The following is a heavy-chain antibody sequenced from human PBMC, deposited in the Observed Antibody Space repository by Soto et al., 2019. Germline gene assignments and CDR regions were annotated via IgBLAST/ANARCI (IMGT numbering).Heavy chain of an antibody. J-gene: IGHJ4*02. V-gene: IGHV3-21*01. CDR2: ISSSGTYI. CDR1: GFTFSSYS. Sequence: GGSLRLSCAASGFTFSSYSMNWVRQAPGKGLEWISSISSSGTYIHYADSLRGRLTISRDNAKNSLYLQINSLRAEDTAVYYCASYGYFDYWGPGTLVTVSS. D-gene: IGHD3-16*01. CDR3: ASYGYFDY.